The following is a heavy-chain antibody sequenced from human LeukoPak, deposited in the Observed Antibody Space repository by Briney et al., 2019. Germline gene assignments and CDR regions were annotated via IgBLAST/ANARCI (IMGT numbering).Heavy chain of an antibody. CDR3: AKVGGDYDFWSGVPKWFDT. Sequence: SLRLSCAVSGFTFSRFAMGWVRPAPGEGLELDSAIRASGSRTFHADSVEGRFTICRDNSKYTLYLQMTSVRAEDTAVYYCAKVGGDYDFWSGVPKWFDTWGQGTLVTVSS. V-gene: IGHV3-23*01. CDR2: IRASGSRT. D-gene: IGHD3-3*01. CDR1: GFTFSRFA. J-gene: IGHJ5*02.